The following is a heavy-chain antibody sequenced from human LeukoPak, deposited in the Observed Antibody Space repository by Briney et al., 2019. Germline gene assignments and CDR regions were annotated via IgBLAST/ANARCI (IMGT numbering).Heavy chain of an antibody. V-gene: IGHV3-33*01. CDR1: GFTFSSCG. CDR2: IWYDGSNK. CDR3: ARAEYYYGSESFELGTY. J-gene: IGHJ4*02. D-gene: IGHD3-10*01. Sequence: GRSLRLSCAASGFTFSSCGMHWVRQAPGKGLEWVAVIWYDGSNKYYADSVKGRFTISRDNSKNTLYLQMNSLRAEDTAVYYCARAEYYYGSESFELGTYWGQGTLVTVSS.